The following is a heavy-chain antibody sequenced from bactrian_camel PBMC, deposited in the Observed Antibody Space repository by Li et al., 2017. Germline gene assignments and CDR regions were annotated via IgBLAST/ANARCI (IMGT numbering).Heavy chain of an antibody. D-gene: IGHD6*01. CDR2: IYTGGGNM. CDR3: GGGEHGSRCPTDFGY. CDR1: GYTPKSGC. V-gene: IGHV3S1*01. Sequence: HVQLVESGGASVQPGGSLTLSCVVSGYTPKSGCMGWFRQAPGKEREAVASIYTGGGNMHYADSVKGRFIISQDNAQNTIYLEMNNMKPEDSDMYYCGGGEHGSRCPTDFGYWGQGTQVTVS. J-gene: IGHJ6*01.